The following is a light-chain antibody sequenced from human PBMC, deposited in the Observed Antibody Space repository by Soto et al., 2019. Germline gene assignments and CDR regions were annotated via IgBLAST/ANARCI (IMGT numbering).Light chain of an antibody. J-gene: IGKJ3*01. CDR1: QSVSRF. V-gene: IGKV3-11*01. Sequence: EIVLTQSPATLSLSPGERATISCRASQSVSRFFVWYQQKRGQPPRLLIYDASNRATGIPARFSGSGSATDFTLTISSLEPADFAVYYCQQRSNWRFTFGPGTKVDIK. CDR2: DAS. CDR3: QQRSNWRFT.